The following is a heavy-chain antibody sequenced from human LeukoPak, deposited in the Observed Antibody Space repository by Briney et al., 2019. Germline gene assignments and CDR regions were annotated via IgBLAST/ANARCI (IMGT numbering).Heavy chain of an antibody. V-gene: IGHV3-48*02. CDR2: ITSSGSTI. Sequence: GGSLRLSCAAPGFSFNTYSMNWVRQAPGKGLEWVSYITSSGSTISYADSVKGRFTISRDNAKNSLYLQMISLRDEDTAVYYCVRGRGGTLYFDYWGQGTLVTVSS. CDR1: GFSFNTYS. D-gene: IGHD1-26*01. CDR3: VRGRGGTLYFDY. J-gene: IGHJ4*02.